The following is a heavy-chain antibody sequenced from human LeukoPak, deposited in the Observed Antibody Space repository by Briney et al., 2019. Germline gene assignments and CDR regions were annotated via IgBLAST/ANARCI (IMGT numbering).Heavy chain of an antibody. Sequence: PSETLSLTCAVYGGSFSGYYWSWIRQPPGKGLEWIGEINHSGSTNYNPSPKSRVTISVDTSKNQFSLKLSSVTAADTAVYYCARGEVRYDYVWGSYRRGYFDYWGQGTLVTVSS. CDR2: INHSGST. J-gene: IGHJ4*02. V-gene: IGHV4-34*01. CDR3: ARGEVRYDYVWGSYRRGYFDY. CDR1: GGSFSGYY. D-gene: IGHD3-16*02.